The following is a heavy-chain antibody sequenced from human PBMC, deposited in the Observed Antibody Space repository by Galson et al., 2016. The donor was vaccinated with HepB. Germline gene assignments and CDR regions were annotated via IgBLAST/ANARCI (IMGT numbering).Heavy chain of an antibody. D-gene: IGHD3-10*01. CDR1: GYTFSSYG. J-gene: IGHJ4*02. CDR2: ISAYNGNT. V-gene: IGHV1-18*04. CDR3: ARNFYASGSYYIRGPFDY. Sequence: SVKVSCKASGYTFSSYGISWVRQAPGQGLEWMGWISAYNGNTNYAQKLQDRVTMTTDTSTSTAYMELRSLRSDDTAVYFCARNFYASGSYYIRGPFDYWGQGTLVTVSS.